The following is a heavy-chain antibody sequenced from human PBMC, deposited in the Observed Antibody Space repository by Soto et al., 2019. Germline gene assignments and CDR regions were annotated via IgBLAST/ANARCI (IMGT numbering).Heavy chain of an antibody. Sequence: ASVKVSCKASGYTFTSYGISWVRQAPGQGLEWMGLISVYNGNTNYAQKLQGRVTMTTDTSTSTAYMELRSLRSDDTALYYFARVSRVHIAAAGTSWFDPWGQGTLVTVSS. CDR1: GYTFTSYG. CDR3: ARVSRVHIAAAGTSWFDP. D-gene: IGHD6-13*01. J-gene: IGHJ5*02. V-gene: IGHV1-18*01. CDR2: ISVYNGNT.